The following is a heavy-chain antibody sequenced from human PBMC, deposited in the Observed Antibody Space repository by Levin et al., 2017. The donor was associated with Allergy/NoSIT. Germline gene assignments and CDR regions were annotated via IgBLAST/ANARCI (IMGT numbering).Heavy chain of an antibody. D-gene: IGHD5-24*01. J-gene: IGHJ4*02. CDR3: AGGYNYRWVY. V-gene: IGHV4-4*02. CDR1: SDAITTNNHW. CDR2: IHHSGST. Sequence: PSETLSLTCVVSSDAITTNNHWWSWVRQPPGKGLEWIGEIHHSGSTNYNASLKSRVTMSVDTSKNQFSLNLSSVTAADTAVFFCAGGYNYRWVYWGQGTLVTVSS.